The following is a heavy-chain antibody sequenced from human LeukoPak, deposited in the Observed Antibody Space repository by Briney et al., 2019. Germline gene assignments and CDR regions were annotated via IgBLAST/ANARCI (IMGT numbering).Heavy chain of an antibody. Sequence: PSETLSLTCAVSGDFINSYTWWHWVRQPPGEGLEWIGEIYHSGTTYYNPSLKSRVTISVDKSKNHFSLMLNSVTAADTAVYFCAREIPVAFATSLDYWGQGALVTVSS. J-gene: IGHJ4*02. V-gene: IGHV4-4*02. CDR3: AREIPVAFATSLDY. CDR1: GDFINSYTW. D-gene: IGHD6-19*01. CDR2: IYHSGTT.